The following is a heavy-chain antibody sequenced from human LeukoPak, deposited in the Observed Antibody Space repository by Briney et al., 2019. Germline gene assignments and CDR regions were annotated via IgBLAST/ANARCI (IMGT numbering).Heavy chain of an antibody. CDR3: ARKDYGDYKSFDY. V-gene: IGHV5-51*01. CDR1: GYRFSSYW. Sequence: GESLKISCKGSGYRFSSYWIAWVRQMPGKGLEWMGIIYPGDSDTRYSPSFQGQVTISADKSISTAYLQWSSLKASDTAMYYCARKDYGDYKSFDYWGQGTLVTVSS. CDR2: IYPGDSDT. J-gene: IGHJ4*02. D-gene: IGHD4-17*01.